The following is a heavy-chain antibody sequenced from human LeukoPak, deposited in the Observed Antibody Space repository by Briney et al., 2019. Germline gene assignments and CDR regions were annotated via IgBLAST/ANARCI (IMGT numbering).Heavy chain of an antibody. J-gene: IGHJ6*02. CDR1: GFTFSSYG. CDR2: IWYDGSNK. V-gene: IGHV3-33*01. Sequence: GRSLRLSCAASGFTFSSYGMHWVRQAPGKGLEWVAVIWYDGSNKYYADYVKGRFTISRDNSNNTLYLQMNSLRAEDTAVYYCARVLSVGATSGDYYGMDVWGQGTTVTVSS. D-gene: IGHD1-26*01. CDR3: ARVLSVGATSGDYYGMDV.